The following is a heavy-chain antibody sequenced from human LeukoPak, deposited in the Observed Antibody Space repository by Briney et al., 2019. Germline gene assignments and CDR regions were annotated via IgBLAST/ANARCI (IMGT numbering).Heavy chain of an antibody. CDR3: ARDYELLAFDI. V-gene: IGHV3-30*02. CDR1: GFTFSRYG. CDR2: IRIDESDI. Sequence: PGGSLRLSCATSGFTFSRYGIHWVRQAPGKGLEWVAFIRIDESDIYYADSVKGRFTISRDNAKNSLYLQMNSLRAEDTAVYYCARDYELLAFDIWGQGTMVTVSS. J-gene: IGHJ3*02. D-gene: IGHD3-3*01.